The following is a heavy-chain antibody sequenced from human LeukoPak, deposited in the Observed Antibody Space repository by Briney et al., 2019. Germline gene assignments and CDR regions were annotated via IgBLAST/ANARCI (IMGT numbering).Heavy chain of an antibody. CDR1: GYTFNRYG. J-gene: IGHJ4*02. Sequence: GASVKVSCKASGYTFNRYGISWVRQAPGQRPEWMGWINPSDGDTYYAQKFQGRVTITRDTSISTAHMEVSRLRSDDTAVYYCARANFLYCSSTSCLFDYWGQGTLVTVSS. V-gene: IGHV1-2*02. CDR3: ARANFLYCSSTSCLFDY. CDR2: INPSDGDT. D-gene: IGHD2-2*01.